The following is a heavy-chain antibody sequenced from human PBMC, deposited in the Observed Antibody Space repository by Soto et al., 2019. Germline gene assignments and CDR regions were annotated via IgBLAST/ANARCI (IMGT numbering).Heavy chain of an antibody. Sequence: SGPTMVNPTQTLTLTCTFSGFSLSTTGMCVSWIRQPPGKALEWLALIDWADDKYYSTSLKTRLTISKDTSRNHVVLTMTNVEPVDTAKYSCFWGVGGFAYLYVYFWGQ. D-gene: IGHD3-10*01. V-gene: IGHV2-70*01. CDR1: GFSLSTTGMC. J-gene: IGHJ4*02. CDR3: FWGVGGFAYLYVYF. CDR2: IDWADDK.